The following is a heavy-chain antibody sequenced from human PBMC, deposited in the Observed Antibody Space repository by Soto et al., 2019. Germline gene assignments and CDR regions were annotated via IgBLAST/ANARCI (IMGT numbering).Heavy chain of an antibody. V-gene: IGHV4-39*01. D-gene: IGHD5-18*01. Sequence: SETLSLTCTVSGGSISSSSYYWGWIRQPPGKGLEWIGSIYYSGSTYYNPSLKSRVTISVDTSKNQFSLKLSSVTAADTAVYYCEGGRQLWLGFDYWGQGTLVTVSS. CDR3: EGGRQLWLGFDY. CDR2: IYYSGST. J-gene: IGHJ4*02. CDR1: GGSISSSSYY.